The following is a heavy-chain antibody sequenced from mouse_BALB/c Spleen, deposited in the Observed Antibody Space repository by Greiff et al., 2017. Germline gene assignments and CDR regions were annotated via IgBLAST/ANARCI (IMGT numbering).Heavy chain of an antibody. J-gene: IGHJ3*01. CDR2: INPSSGYT. D-gene: IGHD1-1*01. CDR3: VRSPYGSPWFAY. CDR1: GYTFTSYT. Sequence: QVQLKQSAAELARPGASVKMSCKASGYTFTSYTMHWVKQRPGQGLEWIGYINPSSGYTEYNQKFKDKTTLTADKSSSTAYMQLSSLTSEDSAVYYCVRSPYGSPWFAYWGQGTLVTVSA. V-gene: IGHV1-4*02.